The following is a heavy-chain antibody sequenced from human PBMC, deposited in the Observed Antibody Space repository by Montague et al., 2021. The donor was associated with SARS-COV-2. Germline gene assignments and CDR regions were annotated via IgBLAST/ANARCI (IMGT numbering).Heavy chain of an antibody. CDR1: GFTFSSYD. CDR3: AREYSAPRWFGEYNRYGMDV. J-gene: IGHJ6*02. CDR2: MWYDGSNQ. V-gene: IGHV3-33*08. D-gene: IGHD3-10*01. Sequence: SLRLSCAASGFTFSSYDMHWVRQAPGKGLEWVAVMWYDGSNQYCGDSVKGRFTISRDNSKNMLYLQMNSLRAEDTAVYYCAREYSAPRWFGEYNRYGMDVWGQGTTVTVSS.